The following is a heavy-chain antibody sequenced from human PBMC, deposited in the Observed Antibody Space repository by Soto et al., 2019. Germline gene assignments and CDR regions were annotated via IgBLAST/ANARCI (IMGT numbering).Heavy chain of an antibody. D-gene: IGHD6-6*01. CDR1: GGAFSNYA. V-gene: IGHV1-69*04. J-gene: IGHJ6*02. CDR2: IIPILDIT. Sequence: ASVKVSCKLSGGAFSNYAISWMRQAPGQGLEWMGRIIPILDITNYAQKFQGRVTITADESTSTAYMELSSLRSEDTAVYYCARSLYSSSSGDWYYYYYYGMDVWGQGTTVTVSS. CDR3: ARSLYSSSSGDWYYYYYYGMDV.